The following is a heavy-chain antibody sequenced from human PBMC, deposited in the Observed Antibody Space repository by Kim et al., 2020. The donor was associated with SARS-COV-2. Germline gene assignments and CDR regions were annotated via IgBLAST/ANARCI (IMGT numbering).Heavy chain of an antibody. V-gene: IGHV1-69*04. Sequence: SVEVSCKASGGTFSSYAISWVRQAPGQGLEWMGRIIPILGIANYAQKFQGRVTITADKSTSTAYMELSSLRSEDTAVYYCARESGEWLVRGYYYYGMDVWGQGTTVTVSS. CDR1: GGTFSSYA. D-gene: IGHD6-19*01. CDR2: IIPILGIA. CDR3: ARESGEWLVRGYYYYGMDV. J-gene: IGHJ6*02.